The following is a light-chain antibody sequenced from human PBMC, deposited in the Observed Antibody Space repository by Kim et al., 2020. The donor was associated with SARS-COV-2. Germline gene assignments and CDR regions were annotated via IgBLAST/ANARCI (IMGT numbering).Light chain of an antibody. CDR1: QSINIC. Sequence: LSPGERATLTCRASQSINICLAWYQQKPGQAPRLLIYDASNRATGIPARFSGSGSGTDFTLTISSLEPEDFAVYYCQQRSQWPLTFGGGTKVDIK. CDR2: DAS. CDR3: QQRSQWPLT. J-gene: IGKJ4*01. V-gene: IGKV3-11*01.